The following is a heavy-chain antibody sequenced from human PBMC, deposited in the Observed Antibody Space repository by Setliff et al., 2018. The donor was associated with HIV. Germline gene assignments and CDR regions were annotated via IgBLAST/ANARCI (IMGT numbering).Heavy chain of an antibody. CDR1: GFNFRSYG. V-gene: IGHV3-48*04. CDR2: IGSSNHGI. D-gene: IGHD3-10*01. J-gene: IGHJ6*02. Sequence: GSLRLSCAASGFNFRSYGMTWVRQAPGKGLDWVAHIGSSNHGIHYTASVQGRFTVSRDNAKNSMDLQMNSLRAEDTAIYYCARKLRPGHGVDVWGQGTTVTVSS. CDR3: ARKLRPGHGVDV.